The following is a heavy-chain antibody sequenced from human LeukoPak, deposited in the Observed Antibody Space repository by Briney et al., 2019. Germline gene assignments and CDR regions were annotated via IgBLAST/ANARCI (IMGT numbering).Heavy chain of an antibody. CDR2: TYYRSKWYN. J-gene: IGHJ4*02. CDR1: GDSVSSNSAA. D-gene: IGHD3-10*01. CDR3: ARGSPYGSGSYYKLFEN. Sequence: SQTLSLTCAISGDSVSSNSAAWNWIRQSPSRGLEWLGRTYYRSKWYNDYAVSMKSRITITSDTSKNQFSLHLNSVTPEDTAVYYCARGSPYGSGSYYKLFENWGQGTLVTVSS. V-gene: IGHV6-1*01.